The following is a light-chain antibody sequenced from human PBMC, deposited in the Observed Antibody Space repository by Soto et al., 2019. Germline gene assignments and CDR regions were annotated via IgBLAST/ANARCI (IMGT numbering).Light chain of an antibody. CDR1: SSNIGAPYD. CDR3: SSYSLSTADL. CDR2: GGN. V-gene: IGLV1-40*01. J-gene: IGLJ1*01. Sequence: QSVLTQPPSVSGAPGQSVTISCTGSSSNIGAPYDVHWYQHLPGTAPKLLIYGGNDRPSGVPDRFSGSKSGNTASLTISGLQAEDEADYFCSSYSLSTADLFGTGTKVTVL.